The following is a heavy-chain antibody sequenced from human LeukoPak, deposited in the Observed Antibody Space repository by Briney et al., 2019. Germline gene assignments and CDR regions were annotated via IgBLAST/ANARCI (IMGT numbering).Heavy chain of an antibody. V-gene: IGHV3-7*01. D-gene: IGHD5-18*01. Sequence: GGSLRLSCAASGFTFSDYWMNWVRQAPGMGLEWVANIRQDGSQKYYVDSVKGRFTISRDNAKNSLYLQMNSLRAEDTAVYYCVRDWPGDSYGADPWGQGTLVTVSS. CDR2: IRQDGSQK. CDR3: VRDWPGDSYGADP. J-gene: IGHJ5*02. CDR1: GFTFSDYW.